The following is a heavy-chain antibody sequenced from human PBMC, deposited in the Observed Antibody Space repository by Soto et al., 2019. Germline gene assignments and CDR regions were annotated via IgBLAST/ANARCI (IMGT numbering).Heavy chain of an antibody. Sequence: ASVKVACKASGYTFTSYYMHWVRQAPGQGLEWMGIINPSSGSTTYAQMFQGRVTMTRDTSTSTVYMELSSLRSEDTAVYYCARAMRYSNSWFPNWGQGTLVTVSS. J-gene: IGHJ5*02. CDR2: INPSSGST. CDR3: ARAMRYSNSWFPN. CDR1: GYTFTSYY. D-gene: IGHD1-26*01. V-gene: IGHV1-46*01.